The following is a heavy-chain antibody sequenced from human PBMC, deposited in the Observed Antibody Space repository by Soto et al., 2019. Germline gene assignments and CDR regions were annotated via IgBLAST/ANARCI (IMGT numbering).Heavy chain of an antibody. J-gene: IGHJ4*02. V-gene: IGHV4-30-2*01. D-gene: IGHD4-17*01. CDR2: IYHSGST. Sequence: PLETQSLTCAVSGGSISSGCCSWSWIRQPPGKGLEWIGYIYHSGSTYYNPSLKSRVTISVDRSKNQFSLKLSSVTAADTAVYYCAREVHDYGDYVYDYWGQGTLVTVSS. CDR1: GGSISSGCCS. CDR3: AREVHDYGDYVYDY.